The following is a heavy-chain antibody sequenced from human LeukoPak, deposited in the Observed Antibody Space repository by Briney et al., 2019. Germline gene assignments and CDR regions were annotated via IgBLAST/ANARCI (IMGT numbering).Heavy chain of an antibody. CDR3: AREIYCSGGSCYPYFDY. Sequence: ASVKVSCKASGYTFTGYYMHWVRQAPGQGLEWMGWINPNSGGTNYAQKFQGRVTMTRDTSISTAYMELRRLRSDDTAVYYCAREIYCSGGSCYPYFDYWGQGTLVTVSS. CDR1: GYTFTGYY. CDR2: INPNSGGT. J-gene: IGHJ4*02. D-gene: IGHD2-15*01. V-gene: IGHV1-2*02.